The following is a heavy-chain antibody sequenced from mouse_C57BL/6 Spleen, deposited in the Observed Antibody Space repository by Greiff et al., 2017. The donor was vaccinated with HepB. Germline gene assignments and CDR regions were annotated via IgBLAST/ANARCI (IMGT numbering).Heavy chain of an antibody. CDR3: AREGYYYGSSYDWAY. V-gene: IGHV1-75*01. D-gene: IGHD1-1*01. Sequence: QVQLQQSGPELVKPGASVKISCKASGYTFTDYYINWVKQRPGQGLEWIGWIFPGSGSTYYNEKFKGKATLTVDKSSSTAYMLLSSLTSEDSAVYFCAREGYYYGSSYDWAYWGQGTLVTVSA. J-gene: IGHJ3*01. CDR2: IFPGSGST. CDR1: GYTFTDYY.